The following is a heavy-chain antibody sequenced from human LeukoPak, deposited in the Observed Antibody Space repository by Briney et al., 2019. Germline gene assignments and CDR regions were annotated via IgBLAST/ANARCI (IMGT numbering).Heavy chain of an antibody. CDR2: IYYSGST. J-gene: IGHJ4*02. Sequence: SETLSLTCTVSGGSISSSSYYWGWIRQPPARGLEWIGRIYYSGSTYYNPSLKSRVTISVDTSKNQFSLRLSSVTAADTAVYYCARQANAPSTIDYWGQGTPVTVSS. CDR1: GGSISSSSYY. CDR3: ARQANAPSTIDY. V-gene: IGHV4-39*01. D-gene: IGHD2-2*01.